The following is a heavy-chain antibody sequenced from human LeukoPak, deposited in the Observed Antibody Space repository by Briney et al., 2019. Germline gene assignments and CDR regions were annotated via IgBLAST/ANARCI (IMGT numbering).Heavy chain of an antibody. Sequence: PSETLSLTCAVYGGSFSGYYWSWIRQPPGKGLEWIGEINHSGSTNYNPSLKSRVTISVDTSKNQFSLKLSSVTAADTAVYYCARGAEFYYSCCYSQFYYWGQGTLVTVSS. J-gene: IGHJ4*02. CDR1: GGSFSGYY. CDR3: ARGAEFYYSCCYSQFYY. D-gene: IGHD3-22*01. CDR2: INHSGST. V-gene: IGHV4-34*01.